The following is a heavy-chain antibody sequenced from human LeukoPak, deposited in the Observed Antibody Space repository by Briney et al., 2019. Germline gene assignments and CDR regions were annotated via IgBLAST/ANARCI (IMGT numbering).Heavy chain of an antibody. D-gene: IGHD5-24*01. CDR1: GFTVSGNY. Sequence: GGSRRLSCAASGFTVSGNYMSWVRQAPGKGLEWVSLLYSGGSTYYADSVKGRFSISRDNSKNTLYLQMNSLRDEDTAVYYCASRDKGYYYGMDVWGQGTTVTVSS. CDR2: LYSGGST. J-gene: IGHJ6*02. V-gene: IGHV3-66*01. CDR3: ASRDKGYYYGMDV.